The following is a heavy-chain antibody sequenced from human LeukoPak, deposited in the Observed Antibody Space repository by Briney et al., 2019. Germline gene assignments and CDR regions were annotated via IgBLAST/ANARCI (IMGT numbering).Heavy chain of an antibody. Sequence: ASVKVSCKASGYTFTGYYMHWVRQAPGQGLEWMGWINPNSGGTNYAQKFQGRVTMTRDTSISTAYMELSRLRSDDTAVYYCARGGVGSSWNKYFDYWGQGTLVTVSS. J-gene: IGHJ4*02. D-gene: IGHD6-13*01. CDR2: INPNSGGT. V-gene: IGHV1-2*02. CDR3: ARGGVGSSWNKYFDY. CDR1: GYTFTGYY.